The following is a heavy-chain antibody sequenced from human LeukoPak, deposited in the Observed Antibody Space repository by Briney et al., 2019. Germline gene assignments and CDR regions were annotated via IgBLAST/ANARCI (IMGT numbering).Heavy chain of an antibody. J-gene: IGHJ4*02. V-gene: IGHV4-34*01. Sequence: SETLSLTCAVYGGSYSGYYWSWIRQPPGKGLEWIGEINHSGSTNYNPSLKSRVTISVDTSKNQFSLKLSSVTAADTAVYYCARGRYSSGWYADYFDYWGQGTLVTVSS. CDR3: ARGRYSSGWYADYFDY. D-gene: IGHD6-19*01. CDR2: INHSGST. CDR1: GGSYSGYY.